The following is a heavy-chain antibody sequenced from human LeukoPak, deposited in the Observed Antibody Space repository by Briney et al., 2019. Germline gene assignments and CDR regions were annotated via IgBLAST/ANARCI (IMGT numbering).Heavy chain of an antibody. CDR3: AKHVGYSYGYYFDY. CDR2: ISGSGGST. CDR1: GFTFSSYA. Sequence: PGGSLRLSCAASGFTFSSYAMSWVRQAPGEGLEGVSGISGSGGSTDYADSVKGRFTISRDNSKNTLYLQMNSLRAEDTAVYYCAKHVGYSYGYYFDYWGQGTLVTVSS. D-gene: IGHD5-18*01. V-gene: IGHV3-23*01. J-gene: IGHJ4*02.